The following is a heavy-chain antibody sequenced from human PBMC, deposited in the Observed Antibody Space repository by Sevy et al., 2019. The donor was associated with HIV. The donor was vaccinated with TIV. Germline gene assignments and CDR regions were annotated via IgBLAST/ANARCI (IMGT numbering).Heavy chain of an antibody. CDR2: IDQDGSDK. V-gene: IGHV3-7*01. D-gene: IGHD3-16*01. J-gene: IGHJ3*02. CDR1: EFIFTGYW. Sequence: GGSLRLSCAASEFIFTGYWMNWVRQAPGKGLEWVANIDQDGSDKRYVDSVRGRLPISRDNANNFLYLQMSSLRADDTAVYYCARAGGWGNINHSNQILDIWGHGTKVTVSS. CDR3: ARAGGWGNINHSNQILDI.